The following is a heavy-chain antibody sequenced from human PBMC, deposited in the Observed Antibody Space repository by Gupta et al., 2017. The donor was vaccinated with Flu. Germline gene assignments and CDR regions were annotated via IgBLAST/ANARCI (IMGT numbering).Heavy chain of an antibody. CDR2: ISAKTGNT. CDR1: GYTFNTYG. J-gene: IGHJ6*02. V-gene: IGHV1-18*01. Sequence: QMQLVQSGAEVKKPGASVKVSCKASGYTFNTYGISWVRQAPGQGLEWMGWISAKTGNTNYAQKFQGRVSMTTETSTSTAYMELRSLRSDDTAIYYCARIYYALDVWGQGTTVTVSS. CDR3: ARIYYALDV.